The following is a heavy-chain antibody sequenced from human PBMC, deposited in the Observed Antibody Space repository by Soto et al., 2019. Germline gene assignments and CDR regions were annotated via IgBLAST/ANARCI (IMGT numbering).Heavy chain of an antibody. D-gene: IGHD3-22*01. Sequence: PGGSLRLSCAASGFTFSSYGMHWVRQAPGKGLEWVAVIWYDGSNKYYADSVKGRFTISRDNSKNTLYLQMNSLRAEDTAVYYCARDPFNYDSSGYYYWGQGTLVTVSS. CDR1: GFTFSSYG. V-gene: IGHV3-33*01. J-gene: IGHJ4*02. CDR3: ARDPFNYDSSGYYY. CDR2: IWYDGSNK.